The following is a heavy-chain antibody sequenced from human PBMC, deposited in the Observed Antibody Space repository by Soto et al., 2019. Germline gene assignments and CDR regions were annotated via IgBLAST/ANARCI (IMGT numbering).Heavy chain of an antibody. J-gene: IGHJ6*02. CDR3: AKDLADFGVAKGGYYYYYGMDV. Sequence: PGGSLRLSCAASGFTFSSYGMHWVRQTPGKGLEWVAVISYDGSNKYYADSVKGRFTVSRDNSKNTLYLQMNSLRAEDTAVYYCAKDLADFGVAKGGYYYYYGMDVWGQGTTVTVS. D-gene: IGHD3-3*01. CDR1: GFTFSSYG. CDR2: ISYDGSNK. V-gene: IGHV3-30*18.